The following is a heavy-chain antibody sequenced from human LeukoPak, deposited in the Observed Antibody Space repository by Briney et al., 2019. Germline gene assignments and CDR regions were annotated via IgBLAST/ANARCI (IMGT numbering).Heavy chain of an antibody. CDR1: GYTFTGYY. CDR2: INPNSGGT. J-gene: IGHJ4*02. D-gene: IGHD6-25*01. V-gene: IGHV1-2*04. CDR3: AKGERLRDIDFDY. Sequence: SVKVSCKASGYTFTGYYMHWVRQAPGQGLEWMGWINPNSGGTNYAQKFQGWVTMTRDTSISTAYMELSRLRSDDTAVYYCAKGERLRDIDFDYWGQGTLVTVSS.